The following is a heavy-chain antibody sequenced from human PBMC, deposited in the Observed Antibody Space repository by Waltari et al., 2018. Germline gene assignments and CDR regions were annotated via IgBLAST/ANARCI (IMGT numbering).Heavy chain of an antibody. CDR3: AGRRPHSSFDY. D-gene: IGHD3-22*01. J-gene: IGHJ4*02. CDR1: GFTFNACS. CDR2: ISYDDGSYK. V-gene: IGHV3-30-3*01. Sequence: QVQLVVSGGGVVQPGSSLRLSCATSGFTFNACSMHWVRQAPGRGLEWVAVISYDDGSYKYYADSVRGRFTSSRDSIRRTLYLQMNSLTAEDTAVYYCAGRRPHSSFDYWGQGTLVTVSS.